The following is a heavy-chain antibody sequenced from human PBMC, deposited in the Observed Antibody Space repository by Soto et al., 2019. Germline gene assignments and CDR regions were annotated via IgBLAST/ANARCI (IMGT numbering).Heavy chain of an antibody. CDR2: ISGSGGST. CDR1: GFTFSSYA. Sequence: GGSLRLSCAASGFTFSSYAMSWVRQAPGKGLEWVSAISGSGGSTYYADSVKGRFTISRDNSKNTLYLQMNSLRAEDTAVYYCAKGYRYCSGGSCYSGALDYWGQGTLVTVSS. CDR3: AKGYRYCSGGSCYSGALDY. D-gene: IGHD2-15*01. J-gene: IGHJ4*02. V-gene: IGHV3-23*01.